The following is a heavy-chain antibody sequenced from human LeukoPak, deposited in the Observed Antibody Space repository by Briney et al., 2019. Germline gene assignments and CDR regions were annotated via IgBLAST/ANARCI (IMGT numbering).Heavy chain of an antibody. CDR3: AEVESSYCRI. CDR1: GLTFGNYG. V-gene: IGHV3-23*01. CDR2: NGGSGSTT. J-gene: IGHJ4*02. D-gene: IGHD3-10*01. Sequence: TGGSLRLSCVASGLTFGNYGMNWVRQAPGKGLEWVSSNGGSGSTTYYADSVRGRFTISRDNSKNSMYLQMSSLRAEDTAIYYCAEVESSYCRIWGQGTLVTVSS.